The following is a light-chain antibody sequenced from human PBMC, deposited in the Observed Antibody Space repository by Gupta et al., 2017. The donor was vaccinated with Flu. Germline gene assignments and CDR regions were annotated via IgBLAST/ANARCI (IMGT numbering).Light chain of an antibody. CDR3: QQYNSYWFS. J-gene: IGKJ2*03. V-gene: IGKV1-5*03. Sequence: QLTQSPSTLHASIGDRVTITCRASQSISTWLAWYQQKPGKTPKLLIYKASFLESGVPSRFSGGGSGTEFTLTISSLQPDDFATYYCQQYNSYWFSFGQGTKLEIK. CDR2: KAS. CDR1: QSISTW.